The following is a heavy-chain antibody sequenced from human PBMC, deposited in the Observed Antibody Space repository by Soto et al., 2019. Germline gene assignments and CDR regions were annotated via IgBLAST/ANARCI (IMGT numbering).Heavy chain of an antibody. V-gene: IGHV1-2*02. CDR2: INPNSCGT. D-gene: IGHD4-4*01. CDR3: ARADDYSNYDRYFDF. CDR1: GYAXTGDY. J-gene: IGHJ4*02. Sequence: EXSXKVCYKASGYAXTGDYVSWVRQAPRQGLEWMGWINPNSCGTNYAQKFQGRVTMTRDTSISTAYMELSRMRSDDTAVYYCARADDYSNYDRYFDFWRQGNLFIVSS.